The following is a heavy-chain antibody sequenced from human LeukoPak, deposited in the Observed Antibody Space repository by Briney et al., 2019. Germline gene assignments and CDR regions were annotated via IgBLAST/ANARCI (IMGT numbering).Heavy chain of an antibody. CDR2: ISGDGGST. CDR1: GFTFDDYA. V-gene: IGHV3-43*02. D-gene: IGHD1-26*01. J-gene: IGHJ4*02. Sequence: PPGGSLRLSCAASGFTFDDYAMHWVRQAPGKGLEWVSLISGDGGSTYYADSVKGRFTISRDNSKNSLYLQMNSLRTEDTALYYCAKDTTMHSGSHFDYWGQGTLVTVSS. CDR3: AKDTTMHSGSHFDY.